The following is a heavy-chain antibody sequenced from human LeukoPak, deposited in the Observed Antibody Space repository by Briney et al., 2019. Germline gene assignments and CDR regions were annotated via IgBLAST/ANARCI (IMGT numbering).Heavy chain of an antibody. Sequence: GASVKVSCKASGYTSTNYAVNWVRQAPGQGLEWMGWINTNTGNPTYAQGFAGRFVFSLDTSVNTAYLQISSLKADDTAAYFCAREEYYDSAASTNFDYWGRGTLVTVSS. CDR3: AREEYYDSAASTNFDY. J-gene: IGHJ4*02. CDR2: INTNTGNP. D-gene: IGHD2/OR15-2a*01. CDR1: GYTSTNYA. V-gene: IGHV7-4-1*02.